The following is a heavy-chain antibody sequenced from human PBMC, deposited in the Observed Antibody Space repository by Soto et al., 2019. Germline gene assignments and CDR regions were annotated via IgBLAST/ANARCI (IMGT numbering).Heavy chain of an antibody. CDR2: ISGSGGST. CDR3: AKVDIGGLGCSSTSCYYWFDP. D-gene: IGHD2-2*01. CDR1: GFTFSSNA. V-gene: IGHV3-23*01. Sequence: GGSLRLSCAASGFTFSSNAMSWVRQAPGKGLEWVSAISGSGGSTYYADSLKGRFTISRDNSKNTLYLQMNSLRAEDTAVYYCAKVDIGGLGCSSTSCYYWFDPWGQGTLVTV. J-gene: IGHJ5*02.